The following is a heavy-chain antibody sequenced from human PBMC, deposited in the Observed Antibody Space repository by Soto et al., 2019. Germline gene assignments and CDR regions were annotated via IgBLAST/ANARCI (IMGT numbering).Heavy chain of an antibody. CDR3: ARDGSSIGGWYDPYAFDI. J-gene: IGHJ3*02. D-gene: IGHD6-19*01. Sequence: EVQLVESGGGLVQPGGSLRLSCAASGFTFSSYWMHWVRQAPGKGLVWVSRINSDGSSTSYADSVKGRFTISRANAKKTLYLQMNSLRAEDTAVYYCARDGSSIGGWYDPYAFDIWGQGTMVTVSS. CDR2: INSDGSST. CDR1: GFTFSSYW. V-gene: IGHV3-74*01.